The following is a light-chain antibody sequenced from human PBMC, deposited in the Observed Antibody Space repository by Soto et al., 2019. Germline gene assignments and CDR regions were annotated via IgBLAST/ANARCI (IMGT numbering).Light chain of an antibody. CDR2: GAS. CDR3: QQYSGLWT. Sequence: EIVLTQSPGTLSVSPGERATLSCRAGQSVSNNYSAWYQHKPGQAPRLLIYGASSPANGLPDRFSRSGSGKDFTLSISRLEPEDYAIYYCQQYSGLWTFGQGTKV. V-gene: IGKV3-20*01. J-gene: IGKJ1*01. CDR1: QSVSNNY.